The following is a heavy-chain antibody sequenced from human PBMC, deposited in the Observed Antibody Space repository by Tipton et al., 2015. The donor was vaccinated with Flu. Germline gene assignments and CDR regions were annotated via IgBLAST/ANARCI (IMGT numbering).Heavy chain of an antibody. CDR1: GDSMRSYY. Sequence: TLSLTCSVSGDSMRSYYWSWIRQPPGKGLEWIGTIYYSGSTDYNPSLSSRLTISVDMSKNQFSLKLTSVTAADTAVYYCARDQTYYYGSSDAFDIWGQGTMVTASS. D-gene: IGHD3-10*01. V-gene: IGHV4-59*01. CDR2: IYYSGST. J-gene: IGHJ3*02. CDR3: ARDQTYYYGSSDAFDI.